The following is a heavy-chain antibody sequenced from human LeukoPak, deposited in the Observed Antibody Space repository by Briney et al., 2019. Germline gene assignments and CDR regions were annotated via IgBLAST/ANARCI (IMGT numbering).Heavy chain of an antibody. J-gene: IGHJ6*02. CDR2: ISYDGSNK. CDR3: AKDLGGIVGMDV. CDR1: GFTFSSYG. Sequence: GRSLRLSCAASGFTFSSYGMHWVRQAPGKGLEWVAVISYDGSNKYYADSVKGRFTISRDNSKNTLYLQMNSLRAEDTAVYYCAKDLGGIVGMDVWGQGTTVTVSS. D-gene: IGHD3-10*01. V-gene: IGHV3-30*18.